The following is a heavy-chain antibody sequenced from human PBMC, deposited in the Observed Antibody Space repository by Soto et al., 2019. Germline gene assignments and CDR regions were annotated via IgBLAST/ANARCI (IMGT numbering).Heavy chain of an antibody. J-gene: IGHJ6*01. CDR1: GVCRGRAT. Sequence: ARAAHGVCRGRATMTYVRLGPGKGLEGVSSVSSSSSAILYADSVKGRFTTSRNNAKNALYLQMDGLKAGDTAVYYCACDVYYY. CDR2: VSSSSSAI. CDR3: ACDVYYY. V-gene: IGHV3-21*01.